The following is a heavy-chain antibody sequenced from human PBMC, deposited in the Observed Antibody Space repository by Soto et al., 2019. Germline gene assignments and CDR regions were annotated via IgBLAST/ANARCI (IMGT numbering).Heavy chain of an antibody. CDR1: GGTFSSYT. CDR2: IIPILGIA. D-gene: IGHD5-12*01. CDR3: ARDSGSAANTTLYYYYYYYMDV. Sequence: SVKVSCKASGGTFSSYTISWVRQAPGQGLEWMGRIIPILGIANYAQKFQGRVTITADKSTSTAYMELSSLRSEDTAVYYCARDSGSAANTTLYYYYYYYMDVWGKGTTVTVSS. V-gene: IGHV1-69*04. J-gene: IGHJ6*03.